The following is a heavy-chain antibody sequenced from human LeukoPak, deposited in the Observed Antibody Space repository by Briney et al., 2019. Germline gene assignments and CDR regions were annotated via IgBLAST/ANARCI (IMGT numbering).Heavy chain of an antibody. Sequence: GASVKVSCKASGYTFTGYYMHWVRQAPGQGLEWMGWINPNSGGTNYAQKFQGRVTMTTDTSTSTAYMELRSLRSDDTAVYYCAREGIVVVPAANYYYGMDVWGQGTTVTVSS. J-gene: IGHJ6*02. CDR3: AREGIVVVPAANYYYGMDV. V-gene: IGHV1-2*02. D-gene: IGHD2-2*01. CDR1: GYTFTGYY. CDR2: INPNSGGT.